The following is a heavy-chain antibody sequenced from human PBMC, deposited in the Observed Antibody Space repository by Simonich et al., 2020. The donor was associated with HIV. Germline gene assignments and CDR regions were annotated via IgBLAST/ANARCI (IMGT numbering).Heavy chain of an antibody. CDR2: INHSGST. Sequence: QVQLQQWGAGLLKPSETLSLTCAVYGGAFSGYYWSWIRQPPGKGLEWSGEINHSGSTNYNPSLKSRVTISVETSKNQFSLKLSSVTAADTAVYYCARGFYQRLYYFDYWGQGTLVTVSS. CDR3: ARGFYQRLYYFDY. CDR1: GGAFSGYY. D-gene: IGHD2-2*01. J-gene: IGHJ4*02. V-gene: IGHV4-34*01.